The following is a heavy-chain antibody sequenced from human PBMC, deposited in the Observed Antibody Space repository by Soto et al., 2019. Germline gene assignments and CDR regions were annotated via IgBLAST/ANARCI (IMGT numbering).Heavy chain of an antibody. CDR1: GGSISSYY. CDR3: ARERGVGYYGMDV. D-gene: IGHD3-16*01. Sequence: ETLSLTCTVSGGSISSYYWSWIRQPPGKGLEWIGYIYYSGSTNYNPSLKSRVTISVDTSKNQFSLKLSSVTAADTAVYYCARERGVGYYGMDVWGQGTTVTVSS. V-gene: IGHV4-59*01. CDR2: IYYSGST. J-gene: IGHJ6*02.